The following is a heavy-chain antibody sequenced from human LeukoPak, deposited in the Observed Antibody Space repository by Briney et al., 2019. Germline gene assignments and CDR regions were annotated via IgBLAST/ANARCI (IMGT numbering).Heavy chain of an antibody. D-gene: IGHD3-22*01. CDR1: GGSISSYY. CDR2: IYTSGST. Sequence: PSETLSLTRTVSGGSISSYYWSWIRQPAGKGLEWIGRIYTSGSTNYNPSLKSRVTMSVDTSKNQFSLKLSSVTAADTAVYYCARDRRVYYYDSSGYYHDYWGQGTLVTVSS. J-gene: IGHJ4*02. CDR3: ARDRRVYYYDSSGYYHDY. V-gene: IGHV4-4*07.